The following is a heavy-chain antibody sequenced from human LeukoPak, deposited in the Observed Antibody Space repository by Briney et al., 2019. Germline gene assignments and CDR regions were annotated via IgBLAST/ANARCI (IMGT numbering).Heavy chain of an antibody. CDR3: ATPLATTRPDILTGQPNYYYGMDV. CDR1: GGTFSSYA. V-gene: IGHV1-69*04. J-gene: IGHJ6*02. CDR2: IIPILGIA. D-gene: IGHD3-9*01. Sequence: HRASVKVSCKASGGTFSSYAISWVRQAPGQGLEWMGRIIPILGIANYAQKFQGRVTITADKSTSTAYMELSSLRSEDTAVYYCATPLATTRPDILTGQPNYYYGMDVWGQGTTVTVSS.